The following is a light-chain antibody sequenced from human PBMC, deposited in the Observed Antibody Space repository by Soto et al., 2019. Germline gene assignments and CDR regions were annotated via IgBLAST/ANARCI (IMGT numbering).Light chain of an antibody. Sequence: DIVMTQSPDSLAVSLGERATINCKSSQSVLYSSNNKNYLAWYQQKPGHPPKLLIYWASTRESGVPDRFSGSGSGTDFTLTISSLQAEDVSVYDCQQYYSTPWTFGQGTKVEIK. CDR3: QQYYSTPWT. J-gene: IGKJ1*01. V-gene: IGKV4-1*01. CDR1: QSVLYSSNNKNY. CDR2: WAS.